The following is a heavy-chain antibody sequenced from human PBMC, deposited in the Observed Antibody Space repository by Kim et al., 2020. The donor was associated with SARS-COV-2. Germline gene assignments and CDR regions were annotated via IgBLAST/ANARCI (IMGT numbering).Heavy chain of an antibody. CDR1: GGSFSGYY. CDR2: INHSGST. V-gene: IGHV4-34*01. J-gene: IGHJ5*02. CDR3: AREYTAMIFVRWFDP. Sequence: SETLSLTCAVYGGSFSGYYWSWIRQPPGKGLEWIGEINHSGSTNYNPSLKGRVTISVDTSKNQFSLKLSSVTAADTAVYYCAREYTAMIFVRWFDPWGQGTLVTVSS. D-gene: IGHD5-18*01.